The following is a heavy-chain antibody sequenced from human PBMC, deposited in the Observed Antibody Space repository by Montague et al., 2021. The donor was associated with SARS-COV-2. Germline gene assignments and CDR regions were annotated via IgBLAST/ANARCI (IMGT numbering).Heavy chain of an antibody. D-gene: IGHD3-10*01. Sequence: SETLSLTCTVSGGSISSTAYYWGWIRQPPGKGLEWIGSIYYTVNTYYNPSLKSRVTISVDASKNQFSLTLSSVSAADTAVYYCARQTTLLRGRAPPGVWGQGPTVTVSS. CDR2: IYYTVNT. J-gene: IGHJ6*02. V-gene: IGHV4-39*01. CDR1: GGSISSTAYY. CDR3: ARQTTLLRGRAPPGV.